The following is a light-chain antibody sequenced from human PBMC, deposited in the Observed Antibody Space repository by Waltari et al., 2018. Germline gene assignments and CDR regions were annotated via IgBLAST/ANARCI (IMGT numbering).Light chain of an antibody. Sequence: QSVLPQPPSASGTPGQRVTISCSGRYSNIGSNTVNWYQQLPGTAPTLLIHNNNLRPSGVPDRFSGSKSGTSASLAITGLQSEDEADYYCAAWDDSLSGSYVFGTGTKVTVL. V-gene: IGLV1-44*01. J-gene: IGLJ1*01. CDR1: YSNIGSNT. CDR3: AAWDDSLSGSYV. CDR2: NNN.